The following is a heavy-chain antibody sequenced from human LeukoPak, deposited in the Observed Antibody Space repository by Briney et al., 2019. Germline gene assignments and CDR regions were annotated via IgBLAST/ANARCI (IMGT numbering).Heavy chain of an antibody. D-gene: IGHD1-1*01. CDR2: IIPIFGTA. V-gene: IGHV1-69*06. J-gene: IGHJ5*02. CDR1: GGTFSSYA. Sequence: EASVKVSCMASGGTFSSYAISWVRQAPGPGLEWMGGIIPIFGTANYAQKFRGRVTITADKSTRTAYMELSSLRSEDTAVYYCARNEFPTGWFDPWGQGTLVTVSS. CDR3: ARNEFPTGWFDP.